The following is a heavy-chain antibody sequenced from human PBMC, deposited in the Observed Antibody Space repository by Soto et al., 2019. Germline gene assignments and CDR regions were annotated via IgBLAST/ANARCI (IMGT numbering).Heavy chain of an antibody. Sequence: PGGSLRLSCAASGFAFSSHPMSWVRQAPEKGLEWVAVISDSGSLTYNADSVRGRFTISRDNSKNTLYLQMNSLRAEDTAVYYCARRTFGSSRSFDIWGQGTMVTVSS. V-gene: IGHV3-23*01. CDR1: GFAFSSHP. J-gene: IGHJ3*02. D-gene: IGHD6-6*01. CDR2: ISDSGSLT. CDR3: ARRTFGSSRSFDI.